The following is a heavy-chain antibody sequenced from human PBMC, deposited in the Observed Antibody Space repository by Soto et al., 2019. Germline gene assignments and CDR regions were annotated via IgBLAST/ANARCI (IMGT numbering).Heavy chain of an antibody. CDR2: IYHSGST. CDR1: GGSISSINW. J-gene: IGHJ3*02. D-gene: IGHD2-15*01. V-gene: IGHV4-4*02. Sequence: QVQLQESGPGLVKPSGTLSLTCAVSGGSISSINWWSWVRQPPGKGLEWIGEIYHSGSTNYNPSLKSRVTRSVDKSKNQVSLKLSSVTAADTAVYYCARGDCSGGSCYSVDIWGQGTMVTVSS. CDR3: ARGDCSGGSCYSVDI.